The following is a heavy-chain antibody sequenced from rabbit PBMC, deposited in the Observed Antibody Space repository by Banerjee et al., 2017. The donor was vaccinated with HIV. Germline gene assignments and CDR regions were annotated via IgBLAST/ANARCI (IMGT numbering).Heavy chain of an antibody. D-gene: IGHD1-1*01. CDR1: GFDFSSNYW. CDR2: IYAGISGTT. Sequence: QEQLVESGGGLVQPEGSLTLTCKASGFDFSSNYWICWIRQAPGKGLEWIACIYAGISGTTYYASWAKGRFTISKTSSTTVTLQMTSLTAADTATYFCARAGADIDYYLTRLDLWGQGTLVTVS. CDR3: ARAGADIDYYLTRLDL. V-gene: IGHV1S45*01. J-gene: IGHJ3*01.